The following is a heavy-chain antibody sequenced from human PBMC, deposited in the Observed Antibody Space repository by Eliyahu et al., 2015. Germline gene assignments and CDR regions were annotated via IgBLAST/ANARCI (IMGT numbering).Heavy chain of an antibody. CDR3: AREARLVVTAILYYFDY. D-gene: IGHD2-21*02. V-gene: IGHV4-38-2*02. Sequence: QVQLQESGPGLVKPXXTLSLTCAVXGYXIXSXYYWGWIRQPPGKGLEWIGSIYHSGSTYYNPSLKSRVTISVDTSKNQFSLKLSSVTAADTAVYYCAREARLVVTAILYYFDYWGQGTLVTVSS. CDR1: GYXIXSXYY. CDR2: IYHSGST. J-gene: IGHJ4*02.